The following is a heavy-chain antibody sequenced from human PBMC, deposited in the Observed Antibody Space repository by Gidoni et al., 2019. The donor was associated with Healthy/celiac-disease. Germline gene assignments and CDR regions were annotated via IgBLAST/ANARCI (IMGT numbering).Heavy chain of an antibody. CDR2: IYYSGST. V-gene: IGHV4-39*02. J-gene: IGHJ4*02. Sequence: QLQLQESGPGLVQPSATLSLTCTVSGGSISSSSYYWGWIRQPPGKGLEWIGSIYYSGSTYYNPYLKSRVTISVDTSKNQFSLKLSSVTAADTAVYYCAREEHSVVGTAQHGGFGYWGQGTLVTVSS. D-gene: IGHD2-21*02. CDR3: AREEHSVVGTAQHGGFGY. CDR1: GGSISSSSYY.